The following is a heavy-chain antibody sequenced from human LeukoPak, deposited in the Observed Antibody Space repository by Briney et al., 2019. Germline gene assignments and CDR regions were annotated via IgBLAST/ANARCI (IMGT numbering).Heavy chain of an antibody. Sequence: GGSLRLSCVVFGFTFSTCPMHWVRQAPGKGLEFVSSINSDGGSTYYADSMKDRFTISRDNAKNTVHLQMDSLRAEDTAVYYCARGGFYKTGAFDIWGQGTMVTISS. D-gene: IGHD2/OR15-2a*01. V-gene: IGHV3-64*02. CDR2: INSDGGST. CDR3: ARGGFYKTGAFDI. CDR1: GFTFSTCP. J-gene: IGHJ3*02.